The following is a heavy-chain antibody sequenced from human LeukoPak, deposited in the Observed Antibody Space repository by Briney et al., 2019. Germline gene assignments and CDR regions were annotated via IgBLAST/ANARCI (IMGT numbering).Heavy chain of an antibody. D-gene: IGHD4-11*01. Sequence: GGSLRLSCAASGFTFSSYSMNWVRQAPGKGLEWVSSISSSSYIYYADSVKGRFTISRDNAKNSLYLQMNSLRAEDTAVYYCAREYSNGPDAFDIWGQGTMVTVSS. CDR2: ISSSSYI. CDR3: AREYSNGPDAFDI. CDR1: GFTFSSYS. J-gene: IGHJ3*02. V-gene: IGHV3-21*01.